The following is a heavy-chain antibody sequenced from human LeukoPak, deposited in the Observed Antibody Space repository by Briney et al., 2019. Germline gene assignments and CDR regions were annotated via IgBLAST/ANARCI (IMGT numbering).Heavy chain of an antibody. J-gene: IGHJ6*02. D-gene: IGHD3-22*01. CDR1: GFTFSSYA. CDR3: AGGPYYYDSSGYPYYYYGMDV. V-gene: IGHV3-23*01. CDR2: ISGSGGST. Sequence: SGGSLRLSCAASGFTFSSYAMSWVRQAPGKGLEWVSAISGSGGSTYYADSVKGRFTISRDNSKNTLYLQMNSLRAEDTAVYYCAGGPYYYDSSGYPYYYYGMDVWGQGTTVTVSS.